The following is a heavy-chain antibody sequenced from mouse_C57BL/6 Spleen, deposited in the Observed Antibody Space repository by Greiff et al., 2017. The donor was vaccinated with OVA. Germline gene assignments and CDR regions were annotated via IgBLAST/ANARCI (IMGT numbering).Heavy chain of an antibody. Sequence: EVKLLESGGGLVKPGGSLKLSCAASGFTFSDYGMHWVRQAPEKGLEWVAYISSGSSTIYYADTVKGRFTISRDNAKNTLFLQMTSLRSEDTAMYYCAKYSNYVEYYAMDYWGQGTSVTVSS. CDR2: ISSGSSTI. CDR3: AKYSNYVEYYAMDY. D-gene: IGHD2-5*01. CDR1: GFTFSDYG. V-gene: IGHV5-17*01. J-gene: IGHJ4*01.